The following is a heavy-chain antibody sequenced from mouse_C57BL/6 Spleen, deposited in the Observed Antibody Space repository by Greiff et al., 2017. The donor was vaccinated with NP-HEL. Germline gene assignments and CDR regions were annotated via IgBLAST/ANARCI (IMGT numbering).Heavy chain of an antibody. Sequence: EVQLQESGGGLVKPGGSLKLSCAASGFTFSDYGMHWVRQAPEKGLEWVAYISSGSSTIYYADTVKGRFTISRDNAKNTLFLQMTSLRSEDTAMYYCARNDYGPWFAYWGQGTLVTVSA. CDR3: ARNDYGPWFAY. CDR2: ISSGSSTI. V-gene: IGHV5-17*01. J-gene: IGHJ3*01. D-gene: IGHD2-4*01. CDR1: GFTFSDYG.